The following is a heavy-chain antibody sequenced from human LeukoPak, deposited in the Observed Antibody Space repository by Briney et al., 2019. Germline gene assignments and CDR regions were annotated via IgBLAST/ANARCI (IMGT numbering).Heavy chain of an antibody. CDR3: AKDLNYGDLLDY. J-gene: IGHJ4*02. D-gene: IGHD4-17*01. Sequence: GGSLRLSCAASGFTVSSYEMNWVRQAPGKGLEWVAFIRYDGSNKYYADSVKGRFTISRDNSKNTLYVQMNSLRGEDTAVYYCAKDLNYGDLLDYWGQGTLVTVSS. CDR1: GFTVSSYE. CDR2: IRYDGSNK. V-gene: IGHV3-30*02.